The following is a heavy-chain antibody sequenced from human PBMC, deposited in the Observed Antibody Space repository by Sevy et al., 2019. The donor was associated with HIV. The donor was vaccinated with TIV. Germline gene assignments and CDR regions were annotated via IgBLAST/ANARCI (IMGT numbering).Heavy chain of an antibody. J-gene: IGHJ3*02. CDR2: IYSGGST. Sequence: GGSLRLSCAASGFTVSSNYMSWVRQAPGKGLEWVSVIYSGGSTYYADSVKGRFTISRANSKNTLYLQMNSLRAEDTAVYYCARDMAAAGSEPNFDIWGQGTMVTVSS. CDR1: GFTVSSNY. D-gene: IGHD6-13*01. V-gene: IGHV3-53*01. CDR3: ARDMAAAGSEPNFDI.